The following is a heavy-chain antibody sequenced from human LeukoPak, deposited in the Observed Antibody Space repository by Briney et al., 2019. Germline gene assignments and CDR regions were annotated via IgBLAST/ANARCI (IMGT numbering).Heavy chain of an antibody. D-gene: IGHD5-18*01. CDR2: IYHSGST. CDR3: ATEYSYGMWGFDY. Sequence: SETLSLTCTVSGGSISSYYWSWIRQPPGKGLEWIGYIYHSGSTNYNPCLMSRVTMSVDTSKNQFSLKLNSVTAAVTAVYYCATEYSYGMWGFDYWGQGTLVTVSS. CDR1: GGSISSYY. J-gene: IGHJ4*02. V-gene: IGHV4-59*01.